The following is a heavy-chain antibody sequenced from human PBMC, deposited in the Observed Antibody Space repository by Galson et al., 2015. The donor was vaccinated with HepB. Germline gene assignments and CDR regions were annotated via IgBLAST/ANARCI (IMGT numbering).Heavy chain of an antibody. Sequence: VKVSCKVSGYTFTDYYMHWVQQAPGKGLEWMGLVDPEDGETIYAEKFQGRVTITADTSTDTAYMELSSLRSEDTAVYYCATGVRRVVGATTPLDAFDIWGQGTMVTVSS. CDR2: VDPEDGET. CDR3: ATGVRRVVGATTPLDAFDI. D-gene: IGHD1-26*01. CDR1: GYTFTDYY. V-gene: IGHV1-69-2*01. J-gene: IGHJ3*02.